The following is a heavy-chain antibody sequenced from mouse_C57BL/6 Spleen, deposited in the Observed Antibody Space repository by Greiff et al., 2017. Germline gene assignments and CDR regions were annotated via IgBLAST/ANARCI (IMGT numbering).Heavy chain of an antibody. D-gene: IGHD2-5*01. CDR3: TGVTPFFAMDY. Sequence: EVKLMESGEGLVKPGGSLKLSCAASGFTFSSYAMPWVRQTPEKRLEWVADISSGGDYIYYADTVKGRFTISRDNARNTLYLQMSSLKSEDTAMCYCTGVTPFFAMDYWGQGTSVTVSS. J-gene: IGHJ4*01. CDR1: GFTFSSYA. CDR2: ISSGGDYI. V-gene: IGHV5-9-1*02.